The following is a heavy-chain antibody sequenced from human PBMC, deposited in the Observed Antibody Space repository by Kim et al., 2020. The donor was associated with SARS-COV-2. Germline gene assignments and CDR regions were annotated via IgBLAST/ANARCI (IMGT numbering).Heavy chain of an antibody. Sequence: SETLSLTCTVSGGSISSSSYYWGWIRQPPGKGLEWIGSIYYSGSTYYNPSLKSRVTISVDTSKNQFSLKLSSVTAADTAVYYCASLQPGVYYYGMDVWGQGTTVTVSS. D-gene: IGHD1-1*01. CDR1: GGSISSSSYY. V-gene: IGHV4-39*07. CDR2: IYYSGST. J-gene: IGHJ6*02. CDR3: ASLQPGVYYYGMDV.